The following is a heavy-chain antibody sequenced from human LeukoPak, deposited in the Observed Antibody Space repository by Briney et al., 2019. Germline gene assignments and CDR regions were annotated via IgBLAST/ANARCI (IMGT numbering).Heavy chain of an antibody. CDR1: GGTFSSYA. CDR2: IIPILGIA. CDR3: ASRSTRATVTTAYFDL. J-gene: IGHJ2*01. D-gene: IGHD4-17*01. Sequence: SVKVSCKASGGTFSSYAISWVRQAPGQGLEWMGRIIPILGIANYAQKFQGRVTITADKSTSTAYMELSRLRSEDTAVYYCASRSTRATVTTAYFDLWGRGTLVTVSS. V-gene: IGHV1-69*04.